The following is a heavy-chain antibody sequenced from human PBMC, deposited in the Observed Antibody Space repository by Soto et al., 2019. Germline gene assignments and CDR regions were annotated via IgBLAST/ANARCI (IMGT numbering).Heavy chain of an antibody. CDR1: GYTFTSYG. CDR2: ISAYNGNT. V-gene: IGHV1-18*04. CDR3: ASTSPYDDILTGGAFDI. Sequence: QVQLVQSGAEVKKPGASVKVSCKASGYTFTSYGISWVRQAPGQVLEWMGWISAYNGNTKYAQKLQGRVTMTTDTSTSTAYMELRSLRSDYTAVYYCASTSPYDDILTGGAFDIWGQGTMVTVSS. D-gene: IGHD3-9*01. J-gene: IGHJ3*02.